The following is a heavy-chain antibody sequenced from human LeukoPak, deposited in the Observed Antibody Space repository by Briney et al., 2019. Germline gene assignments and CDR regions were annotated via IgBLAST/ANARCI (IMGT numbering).Heavy chain of an antibody. CDR1: GINANDYY. CDR2: IFRGNK. J-gene: IGHJ4*02. CDR3: ATSDSYPWLLEY. V-gene: IGHV3-53*01. D-gene: IGHD6-19*01. Sequence: GASLRLSCELSGINANDYYISWVRQAPGKGLEWVSLIFRGNKHYRDSMGGRFTISRDDATSSVTTVHLQMNSLRAEDTAVYFCATSDSYPWLLEYWGRGALVTVSS.